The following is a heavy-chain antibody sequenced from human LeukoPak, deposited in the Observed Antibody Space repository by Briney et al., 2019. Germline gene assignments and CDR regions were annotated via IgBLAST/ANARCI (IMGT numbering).Heavy chain of an antibody. CDR3: AKQRRGIVLMVSDTSEV. CDR2: IRGSGGST. Sequence: PGGSLRLSCAVSGFTFSSYAMSWVRQARGKGVEWVSAIRGSGGSTYYADSVKGRFTISRDNYKNTLYLKMNSLRAEDTALYYCAKQRRGIVLMVSDTSEVCGQGPLVTVSS. CDR1: GFTFSSYA. V-gene: IGHV3-23*01. D-gene: IGHD2-8*01. J-gene: IGHJ4*02.